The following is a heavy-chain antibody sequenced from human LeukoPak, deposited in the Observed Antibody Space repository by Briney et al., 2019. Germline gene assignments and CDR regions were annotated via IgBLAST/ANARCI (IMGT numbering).Heavy chain of an antibody. CDR3: ARLEYYYVSGNYYKLFDY. V-gene: IGHV3-48*02. D-gene: IGHD3-10*01. CDR1: GFTFSSYN. Sequence: GGSLRLSCAASGFTFSSYNMNWVRPAPGKGLEWVSDISSSGSTIYFADSVKGRFTISRDNAKNSLYLQMNSLRDEDTAVYYCARLEYYYVSGNYYKLFDYWGQGTLVTVCS. J-gene: IGHJ4*02. CDR2: ISSSGSTI.